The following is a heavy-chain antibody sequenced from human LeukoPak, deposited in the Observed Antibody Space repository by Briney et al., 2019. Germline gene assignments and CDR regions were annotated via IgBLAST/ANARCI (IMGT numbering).Heavy chain of an antibody. CDR2: IYSGGST. Sequence: GGSLRLSCAASGFTVSSNYMSWVRQAPGKGLEWVSVIYSGGSTYYADSVKGRFTISRDNAKNSLYLQMNSLRAEDTAVYYCARDYGSNYAYALPSNAFDIWGQGTMVTVSS. D-gene: IGHD4-11*01. J-gene: IGHJ3*02. CDR1: GFTVSSNY. V-gene: IGHV3-66*01. CDR3: ARDYGSNYAYALPSNAFDI.